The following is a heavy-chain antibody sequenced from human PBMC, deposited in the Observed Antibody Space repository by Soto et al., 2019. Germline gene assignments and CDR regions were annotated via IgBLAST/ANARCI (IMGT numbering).Heavy chain of an antibody. J-gene: IGHJ3*02. V-gene: IGHV4-34*01. Sequence: SETLSLTCAFYVGSFSGYYWSWIRHPPGKGLEWIGEINHSGSTNYNPSLKSRVTISVDTSKNQFSLKLSSVTAADTAVYYCAREGVNHAFDIWGQGTMVNVSS. CDR1: VGSFSGYY. CDR3: AREGVNHAFDI. D-gene: IGHD3-16*01. CDR2: INHSGST.